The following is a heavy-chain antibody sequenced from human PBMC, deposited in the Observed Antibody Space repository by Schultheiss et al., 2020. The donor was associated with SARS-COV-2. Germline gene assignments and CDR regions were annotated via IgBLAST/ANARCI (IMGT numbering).Heavy chain of an antibody. CDR2: ISYDGSNK. J-gene: IGHJ4*02. V-gene: IGHV3-30*09. CDR3: TTGVTVVVAATSY. Sequence: GGSLRLSCAVSGFTFSSFAMHWVRQAPGKGLEWVAVISYDGSNKYYADSVKGRFDISRDNSKNTVHLQMNSLRPEDTAVYYCTTGVTVVVAATSYWGQGTLVTVSS. D-gene: IGHD2-15*01. CDR1: GFTFSSFA.